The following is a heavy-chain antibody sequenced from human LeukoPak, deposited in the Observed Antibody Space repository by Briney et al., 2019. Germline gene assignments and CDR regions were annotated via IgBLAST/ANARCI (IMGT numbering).Heavy chain of an antibody. CDR1: GGTFSSYA. CDR2: IIPIFGTA. Sequence: SVKVSCKASGGTFSSYAISWVRQAPGQGLEWMGGIIPIFGTANYAQKFQGRVTITADESTSTAYMELRSLRSDDTAVYYCARDEGYYYDSSGYLIDPWGQGTLVTVSS. V-gene: IGHV1-69*01. J-gene: IGHJ5*02. D-gene: IGHD3-22*01. CDR3: ARDEGYYYDSSGYLIDP.